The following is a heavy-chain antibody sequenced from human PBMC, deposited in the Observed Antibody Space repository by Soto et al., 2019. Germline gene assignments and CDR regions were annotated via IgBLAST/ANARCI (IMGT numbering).Heavy chain of an antibody. J-gene: IGHJ4*02. CDR2: MNQHGSDI. D-gene: IGHD2-8*02. CDR1: GFTFSSYW. CDR3: ATDTYCPATCFRGHGN. V-gene: IGHV3-7*03. Sequence: EVQLVESGGDLVQPGGSLRLSCAASGFTFSSYWMAWVRQSPGKGLEWVASMNQHGSDIQYVDSVRGRFTIPRDNARHLLYLQMNNLRVADTAIYYCATDTYCPATCFRGHGNWGQGTRVSVSS.